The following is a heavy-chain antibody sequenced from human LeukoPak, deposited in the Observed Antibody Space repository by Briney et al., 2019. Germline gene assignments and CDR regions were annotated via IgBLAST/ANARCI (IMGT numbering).Heavy chain of an antibody. D-gene: IGHD3-10*01. CDR3: ARDTGVLLIPNWFDP. Sequence: GGSLRLSCAASGFTFSSYWMSWVRQAPGRGLEWVANIKQDGSEKHYVDSVKGRFTISRDNAKNSLYLQMNSLRAEDTAVYYCARDTGVLLIPNWFDPWGQGTLVTVSS. J-gene: IGHJ5*02. V-gene: IGHV3-7*01. CDR1: GFTFSSYW. CDR2: IKQDGSEK.